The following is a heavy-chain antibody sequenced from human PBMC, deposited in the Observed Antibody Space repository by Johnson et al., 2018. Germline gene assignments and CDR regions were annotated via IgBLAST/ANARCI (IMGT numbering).Heavy chain of an antibody. J-gene: IGHJ6*02. Sequence: VQLQESGGGLVQPGGSLRLSCAASGFTFSSYWMHWVRQAPGKGLVWVSRINSDGSSTSYADSVKGRFTISRDNARNTLYLEINSLRAEDTAVYYCARLPLKYSYVYDYYYYGMDVWGQGTTVTVSS. CDR1: GFTFSSYW. CDR3: ARLPLKYSYVYDYYYYGMDV. V-gene: IGHV3-74*01. D-gene: IGHD5-18*01. CDR2: INSDGSST.